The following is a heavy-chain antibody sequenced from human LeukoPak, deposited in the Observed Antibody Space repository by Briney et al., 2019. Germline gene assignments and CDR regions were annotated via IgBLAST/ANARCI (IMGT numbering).Heavy chain of an antibody. V-gene: IGHV1-18*01. CDR2: ISAYNGNT. CDR3: ARDRYYDSSYYFDY. Sequence: GASVKVSCKASGYTFTSYGISWLRQAPAQGLEWMGWISAYNGNTNYAQKLQGRVTMTTDTSTSTAYMELRSLRSDDTAVYYCARDRYYDSSYYFDYWGQGTLVTVSS. D-gene: IGHD3-22*01. CDR1: GYTFTSYG. J-gene: IGHJ4*02.